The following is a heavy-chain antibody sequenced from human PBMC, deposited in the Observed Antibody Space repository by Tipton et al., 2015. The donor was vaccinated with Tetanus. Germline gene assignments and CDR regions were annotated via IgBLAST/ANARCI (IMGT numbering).Heavy chain of an antibody. J-gene: IGHJ2*01. CDR3: ARDIAIVRARDWYFDV. Sequence: SLRLSCVASGFIVSSHYMSWVRQAPGKGLEWVSVMYSGGDTYYVDSVKGRFSISRDNAKNTLYLQMNSLRVEDTAVYYCARDIAIVRARDWYFDVWGRGTLVTVSS. D-gene: IGHD2/OR15-2a*01. V-gene: IGHV3-53*01. CDR1: GFIVSSHY. CDR2: MYSGGDT.